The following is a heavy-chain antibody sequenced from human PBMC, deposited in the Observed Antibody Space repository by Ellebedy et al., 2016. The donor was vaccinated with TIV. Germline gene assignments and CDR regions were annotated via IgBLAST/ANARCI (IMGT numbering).Heavy chain of an antibody. CDR1: GFTVSSNY. CDR3: GRGSTGNYYAMDV. D-gene: IGHD1-1*01. J-gene: IGHJ6*02. Sequence: GESLKISXAASGFTVSSNYINWVRQAPGKGLDWVSVMYSVGSTFYADSVKGRFTISRDNSKNTLYLQMNSLRAEDTAVYYCGRGSTGNYYAMDVWGQGTTVTVSS. V-gene: IGHV3-53*01. CDR2: MYSVGST.